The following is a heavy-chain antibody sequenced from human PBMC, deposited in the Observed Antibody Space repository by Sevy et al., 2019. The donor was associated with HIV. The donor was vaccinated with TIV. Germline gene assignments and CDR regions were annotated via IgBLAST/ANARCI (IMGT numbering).Heavy chain of an antibody. Sequence: SETLSLTCSVSGDSIRNFYRSWIRQPPGKGLEWIGYSYYSGSTNYNPSLKSRVTISVDTSKNQFSLKLRSVTAADTAVYYCARASPEHYYGMDVWGQGPRSPSP. J-gene: IGHJ6*02. CDR2: SYYSGST. CDR3: ARASPEHYYGMDV. D-gene: IGHD1-26*01. CDR1: GDSIRNFY. V-gene: IGHV4-59*01.